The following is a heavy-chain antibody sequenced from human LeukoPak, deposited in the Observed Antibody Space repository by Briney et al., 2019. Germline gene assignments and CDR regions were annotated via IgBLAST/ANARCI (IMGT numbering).Heavy chain of an antibody. CDR2: INPNSGGT. V-gene: IGHV1-2*02. CDR1: GYTFTGYY. J-gene: IGHJ4*02. Sequence: VASVKVSCKASGYTFTGYYMHWVRQAPGQGLEWMGWINPNSGGTNYAQKFQGRVTMTRGTSISTAYMELSRLRSDDTAVYYCARGRWAATQFDYWGQGTLVTVSS. D-gene: IGHD2-15*01. CDR3: ARGRWAATQFDY.